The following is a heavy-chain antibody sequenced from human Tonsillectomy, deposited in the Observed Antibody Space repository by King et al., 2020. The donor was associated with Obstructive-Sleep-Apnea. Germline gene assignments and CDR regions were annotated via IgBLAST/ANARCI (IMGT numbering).Heavy chain of an antibody. V-gene: IGHV4-30-4*07. Sequence: QLQESGPGLVKPSQTLSLTCAVSGGSISSGAYSWSWIRQPPGKGLVWIGYIYYSGSTYYNPSLKSRVTISVDTSKNQFSLKLSSVTAADTAVYYCARGGDYGDYRTAVGADYWGQGTLVTVSS. CDR1: GGSISSGAYS. D-gene: IGHD4-17*01. CDR3: ARGGDYGDYRTAVGADY. J-gene: IGHJ4*02. CDR2: IYYSGST.